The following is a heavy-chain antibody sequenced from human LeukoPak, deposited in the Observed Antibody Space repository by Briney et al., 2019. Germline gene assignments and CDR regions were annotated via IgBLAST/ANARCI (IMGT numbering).Heavy chain of an antibody. CDR3: ARGWNEHYYGDTIPLNYFDY. Sequence: SETLSLTCTVSGGSISSSSYYWGWIRQPPGKGLEWIGSIYYSGSTYYNPSLKSRVTISVDTSKNQFSLRLSSVTAADTAVYYCARGWNEHYYGDTIPLNYFDYWGQGTLVTVSS. CDR2: IYYSGST. J-gene: IGHJ4*02. CDR1: GGSISSSSYY. V-gene: IGHV4-39*07. D-gene: IGHD3-22*01.